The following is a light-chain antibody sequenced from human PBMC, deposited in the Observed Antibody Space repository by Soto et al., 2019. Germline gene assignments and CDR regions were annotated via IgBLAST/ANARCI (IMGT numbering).Light chain of an antibody. CDR1: SSNIGAGYD. J-gene: IGLJ2*01. CDR2: GNT. Sequence: QLVLTQPPSVSGAPGQRVTISCTGSSSNIGAGYDVQWYQQLPGAAPRLLIFGNTNRPSGVPDRFSGSRSGTSASLAISGLQAADDAHYYCLSYDISLSVSVVFGGGTQLTVL. V-gene: IGLV1-40*01. CDR3: LSYDISLSVSVV.